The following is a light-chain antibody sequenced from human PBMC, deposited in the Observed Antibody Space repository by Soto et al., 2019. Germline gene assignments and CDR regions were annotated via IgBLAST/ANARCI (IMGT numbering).Light chain of an antibody. J-gene: IGLJ2*01. Sequence: QSALTQPASVSGSLGQSITISCTGTSNNYVSWYRQHPGKAPKLMIDEVANRPSGVSNRFSGSKSGNTASLTISGLQAEDEADYYCGSYRSGTTLIFGGGTKLTVL. CDR3: GSYRSGTTLI. V-gene: IGLV2-14*01. CDR1: SNNY. CDR2: EVA.